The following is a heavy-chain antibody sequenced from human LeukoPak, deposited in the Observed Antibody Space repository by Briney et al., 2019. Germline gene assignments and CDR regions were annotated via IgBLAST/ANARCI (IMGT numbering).Heavy chain of an antibody. V-gene: IGHV4-30-4*08. CDR3: ARVEAASNVLFDY. Sequence: SQTLSLTCTVSGGSISSGDYYWSWIRQPPGKGLEWIGHIYYSGTTYYNPSLKSRVTISVDTSKNQFSLKLSSVTAADTAVYYCARVEAASNVLFDYWGQGTLVTVSS. D-gene: IGHD6-25*01. J-gene: IGHJ4*02. CDR2: IYYSGTT. CDR1: GGSISSGDYY.